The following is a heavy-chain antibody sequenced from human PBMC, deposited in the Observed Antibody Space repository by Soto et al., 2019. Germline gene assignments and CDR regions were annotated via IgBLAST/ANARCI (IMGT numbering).Heavy chain of an antibody. CDR1: GFTVSSNY. Sequence: GGSLRLSCAASGFTVSSNYMSWVRQAPGKGLEWVSVIYSGGSTYYADSVKGRFTISRDNSKNTLYLQMNSLRAEDTALYYCGRGYYDYVWGSKGGELDYWGQGTLVTVSS. CDR2: IYSGGST. J-gene: IGHJ4*02. V-gene: IGHV3-66*01. D-gene: IGHD3-16*01. CDR3: GRGYYDYVWGSKGGELDY.